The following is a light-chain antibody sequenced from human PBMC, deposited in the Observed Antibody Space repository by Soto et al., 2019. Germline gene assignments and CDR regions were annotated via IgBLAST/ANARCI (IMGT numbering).Light chain of an antibody. CDR1: TGAVSSDHW. V-gene: IGLV7-46*01. CDR3: LLSYSGDWV. J-gene: IGLJ3*02. Sequence: QAVVTQEPSLTVSPGGTVTLTCASSTGAVSSDHWPYWFQQKPGQAPRTLIYDISSKHSWTPARFSGSLLGGKAALSLSGAQPEDEADYYCLLSYSGDWVFGGGTKLTVL. CDR2: DIS.